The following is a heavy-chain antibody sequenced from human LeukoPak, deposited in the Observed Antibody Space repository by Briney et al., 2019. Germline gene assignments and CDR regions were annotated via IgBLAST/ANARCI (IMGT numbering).Heavy chain of an antibody. CDR1: GGTLSSYA. J-gene: IGHJ4*02. Sequence: GASVKVSCKASGGTLSSYAISWVRQAPGQGLEWMGGIIPIFGTANYAQKFQGRVTITTDESTSTAYMELSSLRSEDTAVYYCARGRYYYDSSGYYRPPHFFDYWGQGTLVTVSS. V-gene: IGHV1-69*05. D-gene: IGHD3-22*01. CDR2: IIPIFGTA. CDR3: ARGRYYYDSSGYYRPPHFFDY.